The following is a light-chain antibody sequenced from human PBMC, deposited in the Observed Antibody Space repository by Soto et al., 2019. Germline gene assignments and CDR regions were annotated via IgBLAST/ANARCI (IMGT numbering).Light chain of an antibody. J-gene: IGKJ5*01. CDR3: QQLNSYLFP. CDR2: AAA. Sequence: PVTLNPTFLSASVGDRFTITCRASQGISTYLAWYQQTPGKAPKLLIFAAATLQSGVPSRFSGSGSGTEFTLTISSLQPEDFASYYCQQLNSYLFPFGHGTR. CDR1: QGISTY. V-gene: IGKV1-9*01.